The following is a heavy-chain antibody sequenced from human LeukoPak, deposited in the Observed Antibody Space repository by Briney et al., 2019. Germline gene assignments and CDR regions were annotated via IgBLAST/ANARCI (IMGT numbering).Heavy chain of an antibody. D-gene: IGHD3-22*01. J-gene: IGHJ3*02. CDR1: GGSFGGYY. Sequence: PSETLSLTCAVYGGSFGGYYWSWIRQPPGKGLEWIGEINHSGSTNYNPSLKSRVTISVDTSKNQFSLKLSSVTAADTAVYYCAREGYYDSSGYGAAFDIWGQGTMVTVSS. CDR3: AREGYYDSSGYGAAFDI. CDR2: INHSGST. V-gene: IGHV4-34*01.